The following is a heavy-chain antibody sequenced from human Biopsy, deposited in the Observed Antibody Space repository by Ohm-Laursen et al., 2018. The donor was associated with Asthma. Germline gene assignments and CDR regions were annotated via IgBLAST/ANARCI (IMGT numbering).Heavy chain of an antibody. J-gene: IGHJ4*02. V-gene: IGHV1-69*13. D-gene: IGHD2-2*01. CDR3: ARKAGSCISRTCYSLDF. CDR1: GGTFNTYV. Sequence: SVTAACKPHGGTFNTYVIGWVRQAPGQWLEWMGGINSVFGTTTYPQKFQDRVTITADDSTSTVYMELSSLRSEDTAVYYCARKAGSCISRTCYSLDFWGQGTLVTVSS. CDR2: INSVFGTT.